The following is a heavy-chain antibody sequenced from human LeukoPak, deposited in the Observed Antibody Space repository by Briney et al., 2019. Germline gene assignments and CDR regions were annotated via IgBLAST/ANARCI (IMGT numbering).Heavy chain of an antibody. CDR2: INHSGST. V-gene: IGHV4-34*01. D-gene: IGHD6-13*01. CDR3: ARRYSSRRAFDI. J-gene: IGHJ3*02. CDR1: GGSFSGYY. Sequence: SETLSLTCAVYGGSFSGYYWSWIRQPPGKGPEWIGEINHSGSTNYNPSLKSRVTISVDTSKNQFSLKLSSVTAADTAVYYCARRYSSRRAFDIWGQGTMVTVSS.